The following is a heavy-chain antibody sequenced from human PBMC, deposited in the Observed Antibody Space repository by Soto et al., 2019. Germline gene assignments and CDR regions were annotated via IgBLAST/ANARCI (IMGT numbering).Heavy chain of an antibody. D-gene: IGHD6-19*01. CDR1: GFTFSSYA. J-gene: IGHJ6*02. Sequence: GGSLRLSCAASGFTFSSYAMHWVRQAPGKGLEWVAVISYDGSNKYYADSVKGRFTISRDNSKNTLYLQMNSLRAEDTAVYYCARDPGRIIAVAGTRMLSYYYYYGMDVWGQGTTVTVSS. CDR3: ARDPGRIIAVAGTRMLSYYYYYGMDV. CDR2: ISYDGSNK. V-gene: IGHV3-30-3*01.